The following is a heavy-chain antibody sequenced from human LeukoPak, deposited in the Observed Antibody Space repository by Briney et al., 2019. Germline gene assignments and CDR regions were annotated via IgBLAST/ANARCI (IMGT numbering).Heavy chain of an antibody. J-gene: IGHJ4*02. CDR3: ARTAVYYYYDSSGYSYYFDY. D-gene: IGHD3-22*01. Sequence: PSETLSLTCTVSGGSISSSSYYWSWIRQPPGKGLEWIGYIYYSGSTNYNPSLKSRVTISVDTSKNQFSLKLSSVTAADTAVYYCARTAVYYYYDSSGYSYYFDYWGQGTLVTVSS. V-gene: IGHV4-61*01. CDR2: IYYSGST. CDR1: GGSISSSSYY.